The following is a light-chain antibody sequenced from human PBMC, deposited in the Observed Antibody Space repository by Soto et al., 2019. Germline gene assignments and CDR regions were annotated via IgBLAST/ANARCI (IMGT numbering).Light chain of an antibody. J-gene: IGKJ1*01. Sequence: DIVMTQSPLSLPVTPGEPASISCRSTQSLLHSNGYNYLDWYLQKPGQSPQLLIYWGSNRASGVPDRFSGSGSGTDFTLKISRVEAEDVWVYYCMQALQTPTFGQGTKVEIK. CDR2: WGS. CDR3: MQALQTPT. CDR1: QSLLHSNGYNY. V-gene: IGKV2-28*01.